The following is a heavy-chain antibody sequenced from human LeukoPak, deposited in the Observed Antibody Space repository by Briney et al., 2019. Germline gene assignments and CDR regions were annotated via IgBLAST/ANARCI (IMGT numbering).Heavy chain of an antibody. V-gene: IGHV1-2*02. CDR2: INPNSGGT. CDR3: ARSASEVKTDYDSSGYYDY. D-gene: IGHD3-22*01. CDR1: GYTFTGYY. Sequence: GASVKVSCKASGYTFTGYYMHWVRQAPGQGLEWMGWINPNSGGTNYAQKFQGRVTMTRDTSISTAYMELSRLRSDDTAVYYCARSASEVKTDYDSSGYYDYWGQGTLVTVSS. J-gene: IGHJ4*02.